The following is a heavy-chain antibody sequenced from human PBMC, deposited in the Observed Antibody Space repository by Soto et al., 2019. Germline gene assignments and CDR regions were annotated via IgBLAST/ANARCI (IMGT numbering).Heavy chain of an antibody. CDR1: GFTFSDYY. CDR2: ISSSGSTI. V-gene: IGHV3-11*01. D-gene: IGHD2-15*01. CDR3: AREPDIVVVVAATPNAFDI. Sequence: PGGSLRLSCAASGFTFSDYYMSWIRQAPGKGLEWVSYISSSGSTIYYADSVKGRFTISRDNAKNSLYLQMNSLRAEDTAVYYCAREPDIVVVVAATPNAFDIWGQGTMVTVSS. J-gene: IGHJ3*02.